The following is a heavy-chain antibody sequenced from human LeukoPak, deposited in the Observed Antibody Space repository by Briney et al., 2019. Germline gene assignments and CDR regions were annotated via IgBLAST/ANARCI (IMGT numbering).Heavy chain of an antibody. V-gene: IGHV4-34*01. J-gene: IGHJ5*02. D-gene: IGHD2-15*01. CDR2: INHSGST. CDR3: ARGWGLVEVVAATRFSGWFDP. Sequence: SETLSLTCAVYGGSFSGYYWSWIRQPPGKGLEWIGEINHSGSTNYNPSLKSRVTISVDTSKNQFSLKLSSVTAADTAVYYCARGWGLVEVVAATRFSGWFDPWGQGTLVTVSS. CDR1: GGSFSGYY.